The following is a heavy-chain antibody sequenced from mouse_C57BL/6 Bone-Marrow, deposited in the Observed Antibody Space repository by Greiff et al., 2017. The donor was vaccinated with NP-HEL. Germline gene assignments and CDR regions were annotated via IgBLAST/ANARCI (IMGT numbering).Heavy chain of an antibody. V-gene: IGHV2-6*01. CDR3: ASRRGYYGSSYIAY. CDR1: GFSLTSYG. Sequence: VQLVESGPGLVAPSQSLSITCTVSGFSLTSYGVDWVCQSPGKGLEWLGVIWGVGSTNYNSALKSRLSISKDNSKSQVFLKMNSLQTDDTAMYYCASRRGYYGSSYIAYWGQGTLVTVSA. CDR2: IWGVGST. D-gene: IGHD1-1*01. J-gene: IGHJ3*01.